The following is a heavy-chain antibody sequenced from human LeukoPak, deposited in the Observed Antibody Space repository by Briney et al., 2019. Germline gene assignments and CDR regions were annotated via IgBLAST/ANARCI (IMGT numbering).Heavy chain of an antibody. D-gene: IGHD7-27*01. CDR3: AKTSAVSTGVFDY. CDR2: MHYSGST. CDR1: GGSISSGDYY. V-gene: IGHV4-31*03. J-gene: IGHJ4*02. Sequence: SETLSLTCTVSGGSISSGDYYWSWIRQYPGKGLEWIGNMHYSGSTYYNPSLKSRATISGDTSKNQFSLKLNSVTAADTAVYYCAKTSAVSTGVFDYWGQGTLVTVSS.